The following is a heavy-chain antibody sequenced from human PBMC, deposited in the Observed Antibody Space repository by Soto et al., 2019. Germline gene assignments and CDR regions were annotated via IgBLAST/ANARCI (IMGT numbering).Heavy chain of an antibody. D-gene: IGHD4-17*01. V-gene: IGHV3-30*18. CDR1: GFIFSSYG. Sequence: GGSLRLSCAASGFIFSSYGMHWVRQAPGKGLEWVASISYDGSYKYYVDSVKGRFTISRDNSKNTLDMQMTSLRLEDTAVYYCAKGPIGWAAEYADYIFDYWGQGTLATVSS. J-gene: IGHJ4*02. CDR3: AKGPIGWAAEYADYIFDY. CDR2: ISYDGSYK.